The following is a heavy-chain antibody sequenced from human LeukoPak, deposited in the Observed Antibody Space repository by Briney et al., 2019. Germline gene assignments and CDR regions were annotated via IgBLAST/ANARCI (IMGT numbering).Heavy chain of an antibody. CDR3: ARATLSGFSNS. V-gene: IGHV1-69*05. J-gene: IGHJ4*02. D-gene: IGHD6-13*01. Sequence: SVKVSCKTSGGTFNSYGFSWVRQAPGQGLEWMGGVIPILGTTKYAQKFQGRVTITTDESTSTVYMKLSSLRSEDTAVYYCARATLSGFSNSWGQGTLVTVSS. CDR2: VIPILGTT. CDR1: GGTFNSYG.